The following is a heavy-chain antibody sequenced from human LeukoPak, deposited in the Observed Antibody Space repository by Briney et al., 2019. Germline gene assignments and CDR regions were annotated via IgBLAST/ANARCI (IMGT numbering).Heavy chain of an antibody. CDR2: ISFDGSNT. Sequence: GGSLRLSCAASGFTFSNYGMHWVRQAPGKGLEWVAVISFDGSNTYYADSVKGRFTISRDNSKNTLYLQMNSLRSEDTAVYYCASAGTVRRRYSSSWSPLDYWGQGTLVTVSS. CDR1: GFTFSNYG. J-gene: IGHJ4*02. D-gene: IGHD6-13*01. V-gene: IGHV3-30*03. CDR3: ASAGTVRRRYSSSWSPLDY.